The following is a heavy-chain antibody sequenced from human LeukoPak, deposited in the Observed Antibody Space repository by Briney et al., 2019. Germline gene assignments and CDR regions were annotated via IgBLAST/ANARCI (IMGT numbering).Heavy chain of an antibody. CDR1: GGLISGHY. CDR3: ARPSTYYYDSSGHGAFDI. CDR2: IYASGST. V-gene: IGHV4-4*08. J-gene: IGHJ3*02. D-gene: IGHD3-22*01. Sequence: PSETLSLTCTVSGGLISGHYWSWIRQPPGKGLEWIGRIYASGSTNYNPSLKSRVTISADTSRNQFSLKLTSVTAADTAVYYCARPSTYYYDSSGHGAFDIWGQGTMVTVSS.